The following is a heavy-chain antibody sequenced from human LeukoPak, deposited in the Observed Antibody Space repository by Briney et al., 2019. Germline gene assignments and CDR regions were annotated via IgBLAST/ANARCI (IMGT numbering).Heavy chain of an antibody. V-gene: IGHV3-48*01. Sequence: GGSLRLSCAASGFTFSSYSMNWVRQAPGKGLEWVSYISSSSSTIYYADSVKGRFTISRDNAKNSLYLQMNSLRAEDTAVYYCARSDNYYDSSGYCTYFDYWGQGTLVTVSS. CDR3: ARSDNYYDSSGYCTYFDY. J-gene: IGHJ4*02. CDR1: GFTFSSYS. CDR2: ISSSSSTI. D-gene: IGHD3-22*01.